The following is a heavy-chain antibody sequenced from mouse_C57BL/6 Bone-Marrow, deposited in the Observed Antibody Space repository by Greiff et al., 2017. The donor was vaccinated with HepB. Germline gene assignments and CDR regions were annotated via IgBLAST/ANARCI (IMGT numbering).Heavy chain of an antibody. V-gene: IGHV5-17*01. D-gene: IGHD2-1*01. J-gene: IGHJ2*01. CDR1: GFTFSDYG. CDR3: ARLYRYYFDY. Sequence: EVHLVESGGGLVKPGGSLKLSCAASGFTFSDYGMHWVRQAPEKGLEWVAYISSGSSTIYYADTVKGRFTISRDNAKNTLFLQMTSLRSEDTAMYYCARLYRYYFDYWGQGTTLTVSS. CDR2: ISSGSSTI.